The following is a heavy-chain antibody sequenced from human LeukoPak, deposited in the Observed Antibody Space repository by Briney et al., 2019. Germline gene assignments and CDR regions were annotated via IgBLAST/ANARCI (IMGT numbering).Heavy chain of an antibody. CDR3: ARAGRWEGRPHAFDF. CDR2: INHSGST. V-gene: IGHV4-34*01. D-gene: IGHD1-26*01. CDR1: GGSFSGYY. J-gene: IGHJ3*01. Sequence: SETLSLTCAVYGGSFSGYYWSWIRQPPGKGLEWIGEINHSGSTNYNPSLKSRVTISVDTSKNQFSLKLSSVTAADTAVYYCARAGRWEGRPHAFDFWGQGTMVAVSS.